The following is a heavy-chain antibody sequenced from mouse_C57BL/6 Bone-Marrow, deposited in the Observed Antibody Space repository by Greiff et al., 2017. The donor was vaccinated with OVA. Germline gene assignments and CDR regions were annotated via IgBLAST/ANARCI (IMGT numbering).Heavy chain of an antibody. CDR2: IDPNSGGT. Sequence: VQLQQPGAELVKPGASVQLSCKASGYTFTSYWLHWVKQRPGRGLEWIGRIDPNSGGTKYNEKFKSKATLTVDTPASTAYMQLSSLTSEDSAVYYCARVRDYDPYFDYWGQGTTLTVSS. J-gene: IGHJ2*01. D-gene: IGHD2-4*01. CDR3: ARVRDYDPYFDY. V-gene: IGHV1-72*01. CDR1: GYTFTSYW.